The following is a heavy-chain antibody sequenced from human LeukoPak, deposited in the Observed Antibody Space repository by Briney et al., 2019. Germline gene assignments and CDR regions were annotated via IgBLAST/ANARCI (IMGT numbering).Heavy chain of an antibody. CDR3: ARGRIAKIVVVHSFHYGMDV. CDR1: GVSFTDYF. V-gene: IGHV4-34*01. Sequence: PSETLSLTCDVFGVSFTDYFWTWLRQSPGKGLEWIGEINDYTGNTNYNPSLNSRVSISLEKSKNQFSLELRSVTAADTAVYYCARGRIAKIVVVHSFHYGMDVWGQGTTVTVSS. D-gene: IGHD3-22*01. CDR2: INDYTGNT. J-gene: IGHJ6*02.